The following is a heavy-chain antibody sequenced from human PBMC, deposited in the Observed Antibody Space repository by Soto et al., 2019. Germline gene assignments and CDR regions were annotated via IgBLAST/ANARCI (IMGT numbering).Heavy chain of an antibody. D-gene: IGHD4-17*01. CDR3: ARDRGVTTAYYYYGMDV. V-gene: IGHV3-74*01. CDR2: INSDGSST. CDR1: GFTFSSYW. J-gene: IGHJ6*02. Sequence: GGSLRLSCAASGFTFSSYWRHWVRQAPGMGLVWVSRINSDGSSTSYADSVKGRFTISRDNAKNTLYLQMNSLRAEDTAVYYCARDRGVTTAYYYYGMDVWGQGTTVTVSS.